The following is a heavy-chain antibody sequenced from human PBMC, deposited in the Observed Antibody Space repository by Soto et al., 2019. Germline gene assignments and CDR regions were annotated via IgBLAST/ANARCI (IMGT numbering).Heavy chain of an antibody. D-gene: IGHD3-3*01. CDR1: GGTFSSYA. Sequence: ASVKVSCKASGGTFSSYAISWVRQAPGQGLEWMGGIIPIFGTANYAQKFQGRVTITADESTSTAYMELSSLRSEDTAVYYCARVKLSRITIFGVVTPPGGMDGWGQGTTGTVSS. CDR3: ARVKLSRITIFGVVTPPGGMDG. J-gene: IGHJ6*02. CDR2: IIPIFGTA. V-gene: IGHV1-69*13.